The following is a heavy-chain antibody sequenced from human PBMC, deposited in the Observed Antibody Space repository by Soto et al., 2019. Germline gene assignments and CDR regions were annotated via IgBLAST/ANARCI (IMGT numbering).Heavy chain of an antibody. CDR2: IYYSGST. CDR1: GGSISSYY. J-gene: IGHJ4*02. D-gene: IGHD5-18*01. V-gene: IGHV4-59*08. Sequence: SETLSLTCTVSGGSISSYYWSWIRQPPGKGLEWIGYIYYSGSTNYNPSLKSRVTISVDTSKNQFSLKLSSVTAADTAVYYCARGYSYMIFDYWGQGTLVTVSS. CDR3: ARGYSYMIFDY.